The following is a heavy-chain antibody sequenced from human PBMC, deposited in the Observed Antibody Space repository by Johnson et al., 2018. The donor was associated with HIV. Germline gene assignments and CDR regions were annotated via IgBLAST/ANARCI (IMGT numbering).Heavy chain of an antibody. Sequence: QLVESGGGLVQPGRSLRLSCAASGSTFDDYAMHWVRQAPGKGLAWVSGISWNSGSIGYADSVKGRFTFSRDNAKKSLYLQMKSLRAEDTALYYCVRAQFLEWLFFDSFDIWGQGTMVTVAS. CDR1: GSTFDDYA. CDR2: ISWNSGSI. CDR3: VRAQFLEWLFFDSFDI. D-gene: IGHD3-3*01. J-gene: IGHJ3*02. V-gene: IGHV3-9*01.